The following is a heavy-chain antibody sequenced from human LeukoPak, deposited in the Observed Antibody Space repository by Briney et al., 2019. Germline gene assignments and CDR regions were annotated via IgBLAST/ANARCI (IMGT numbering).Heavy chain of an antibody. CDR2: ISYDGSNQ. D-gene: IGHD3-3*01. Sequence: GGSLRLSCAASGFTFSSYAMHWVRQAPGKGLEWVAVISYDGSNQYYADSVKGRFTISRDNSKNTLYLQMNSLRAEDTAVYYCARDFLHLLRFLEGLAYMDVWGIGSTVTVSS. CDR1: GFTFSSYA. CDR3: ARDFLHLLRFLEGLAYMDV. J-gene: IGHJ6*03. V-gene: IGHV3-30*04.